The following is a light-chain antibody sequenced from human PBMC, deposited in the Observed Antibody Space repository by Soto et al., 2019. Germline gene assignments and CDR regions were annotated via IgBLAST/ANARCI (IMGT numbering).Light chain of an antibody. CDR3: SSYTRSSTVV. J-gene: IGLJ2*01. CDR1: SSDVGGYNY. CDR2: DVS. V-gene: IGLV2-14*01. Sequence: QSPLTQPASVSGSPGQSIPISCTGTSSDVGGYNYVSWYHQHPGKAPKVMIYDVSNRPSGVSNRFSGSKSGNTASLTISGLQAEDEADYYCSSYTRSSTVVFGGGTKLTVL.